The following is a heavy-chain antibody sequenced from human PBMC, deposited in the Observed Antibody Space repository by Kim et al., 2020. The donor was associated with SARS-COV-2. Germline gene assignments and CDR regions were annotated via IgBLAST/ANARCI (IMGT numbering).Heavy chain of an antibody. Sequence: ASVNVSCKASGYTFTSYGISWVRQAPGQGLEWMVWISAYNGNTNYAQKLQGRVTMTTDTSTSTAYMELRSLRSDDTAVYYCARVRSSSWLYYYGMDVWGQGTTVTVSS. CDR1: GYTFTSYG. CDR3: ARVRSSSWLYYYGMDV. J-gene: IGHJ6*02. D-gene: IGHD6-13*01. V-gene: IGHV1-18*01. CDR2: ISAYNGNT.